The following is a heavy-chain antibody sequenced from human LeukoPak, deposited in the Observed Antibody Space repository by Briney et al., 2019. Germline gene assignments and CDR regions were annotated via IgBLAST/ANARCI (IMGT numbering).Heavy chain of an antibody. CDR3: ARQTRDGSGSRGYSFDF. V-gene: IGHV5-51*01. J-gene: IGHJ4*02. Sequence: GESLKISCKGSGYSFTTYWIGWVRRMPGKGLEWMGIIYPGDSDTRYSPSFQGQVTISADKSISTAYLQWSSLKASDTAMYYCARQTRDGSGSRGYSFDFWGQGTLVTVSS. CDR2: IYPGDSDT. D-gene: IGHD3-10*01. CDR1: GYSFTTYW.